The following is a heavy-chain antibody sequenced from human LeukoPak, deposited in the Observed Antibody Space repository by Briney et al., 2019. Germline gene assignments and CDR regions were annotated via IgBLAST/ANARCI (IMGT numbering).Heavy chain of an antibody. J-gene: IGHJ6*02. Sequence: GGSLRLSCAASGFTFSSYAMSWVRQAPGKGLVWVAVISYDGSNKYYADSVKGRFTISRDNSKNTLYLQMNSLRAEDTAVYYCARDLGLTPGYGMDVWGQGTTVTVSS. CDR2: ISYDGSNK. V-gene: IGHV3-30*04. CDR1: GFTFSSYA. CDR3: ARDLGLTPGYGMDV.